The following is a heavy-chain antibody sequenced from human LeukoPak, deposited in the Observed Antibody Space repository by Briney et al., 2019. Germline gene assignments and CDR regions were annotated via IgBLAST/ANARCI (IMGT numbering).Heavy chain of an antibody. D-gene: IGHD3-22*01. CDR2: IYGGGNT. CDR1: GFTVSSNY. J-gene: IGHJ5*02. CDR3: ARASFYYDARALDP. V-gene: IGHV3-53*01. Sequence: GGSLRLSCAASGFTVSSNYMNWVRQAPGKGLEWVSVIYGGGNTYYADSVKGRFTISGDNSKNTVFLQMNSLRAEDTAVNYCARASFYYDARALDPWGQGALVTVSS.